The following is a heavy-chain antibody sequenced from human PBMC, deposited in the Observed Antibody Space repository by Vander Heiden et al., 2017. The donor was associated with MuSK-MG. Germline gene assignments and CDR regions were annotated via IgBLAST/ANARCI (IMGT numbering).Heavy chain of an antibody. CDR2: SAHDGENK. J-gene: IGHJ6*02. D-gene: IGHD6-13*01. Sequence: QVQLVESGGGVVQPGRSLRLSCTVSGFTFNNSGIPWVRQATGKGLEWGAVSAHDGENKYDADAVKGRFSISRDNSKNTLYLEMNTLRADDTAVYFWARDRWLSSSWIYDYYDMDVWGQGTTVTVSS. V-gene: IGHV3-30*03. CDR1: GFTFNNSG. CDR3: ARDRWLSSSWIYDYYDMDV.